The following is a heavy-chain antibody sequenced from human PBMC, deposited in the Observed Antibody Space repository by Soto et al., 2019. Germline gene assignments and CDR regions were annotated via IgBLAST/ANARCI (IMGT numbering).Heavy chain of an antibody. Sequence: SETLSLTCAVYGGSFSDYSWTWIRQPPGKGLEWIGVIYNSGSTNYNPSLKSRVTISMDTSRNQFSLILSSVTAADTAVYYCARDFTDSSGPTLGMGVWGQGTTVTVSS. CDR1: GGSFSDYS. D-gene: IGHD6-19*01. V-gene: IGHV4-34*01. CDR2: IYNSGST. CDR3: ARDFTDSSGPTLGMGV. J-gene: IGHJ6*02.